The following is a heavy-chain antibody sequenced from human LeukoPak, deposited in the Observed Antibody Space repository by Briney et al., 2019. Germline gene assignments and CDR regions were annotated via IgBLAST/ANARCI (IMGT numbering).Heavy chain of an antibody. CDR1: GGTFSSYA. Sequence: SVKVSCKASGGTFSSYAISWVRQAPGQGLEWMGGIIPIFGTANYAQKFQGRVTITADESTSTAYMELSSLRSEDTAVYYCAGEGPGYCSGGSCHYYYYGMDVWGQGTTVTVSS. V-gene: IGHV1-69*13. J-gene: IGHJ6*02. D-gene: IGHD2-15*01. CDR3: AGEGPGYCSGGSCHYYYYGMDV. CDR2: IIPIFGTA.